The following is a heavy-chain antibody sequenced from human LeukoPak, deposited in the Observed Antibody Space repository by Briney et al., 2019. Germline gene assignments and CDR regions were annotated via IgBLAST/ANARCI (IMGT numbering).Heavy chain of an antibody. CDR1: GFTFSSYS. Sequence: PGGSLRLSCAASGFTFSSYSMNWVRQAPGKGLEWVSSISSSSSYIYYADSVKGRFTISRDNAKNSLYLQMNSLRAEDTAVYYCARDGGSRYYYDSNEYYYGMDVWGQGTTVTVSS. J-gene: IGHJ6*02. CDR3: ARDGGSRYYYDSNEYYYGMDV. D-gene: IGHD3-22*01. CDR2: ISSSSSYI. V-gene: IGHV3-21*01.